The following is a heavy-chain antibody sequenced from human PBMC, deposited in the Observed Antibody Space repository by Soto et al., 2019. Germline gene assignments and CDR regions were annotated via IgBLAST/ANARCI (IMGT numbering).Heavy chain of an antibody. D-gene: IGHD5-18*01. Sequence: EVQLVESGGGLVKPGGSLRLSCAASGFTFSSYSMNWVRQAPGKGLEWVSSISSSSSDIYYADSVKGRFTISRDNAKNSLYMQMNSLIAEETAVYYCARDQPGYSYGYGLGYWGQGTLVTVSS. CDR2: ISSSSSDI. V-gene: IGHV3-21*01. CDR3: ARDQPGYSYGYGLGY. J-gene: IGHJ4*02. CDR1: GFTFSSYS.